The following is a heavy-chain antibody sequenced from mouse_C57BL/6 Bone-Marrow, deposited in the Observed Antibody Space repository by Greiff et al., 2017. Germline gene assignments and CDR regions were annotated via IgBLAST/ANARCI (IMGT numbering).Heavy chain of an antibody. J-gene: IGHJ1*03. CDR1: GFTFSDAW. Sequence: EVKVEESGGGLVQPGGSMKLSCAASGFTFSDAWMDWVRQSPEKGLEWVAEIRNKANNHATYYAESVKGRFTISRDDSKSSVYLQMNILRAEATGIYYCTRPIYYYGSSHWYFDVWGTGTTVTVSS. CDR3: TRPIYYYGSSHWYFDV. V-gene: IGHV6-6*01. D-gene: IGHD1-1*01. CDR2: IRNKANNHAT.